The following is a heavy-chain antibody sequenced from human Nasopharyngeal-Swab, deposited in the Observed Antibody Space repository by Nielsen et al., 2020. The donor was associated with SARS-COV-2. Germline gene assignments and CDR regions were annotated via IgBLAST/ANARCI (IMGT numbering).Heavy chain of an antibody. CDR3: ARGGVTNPIDY. J-gene: IGHJ4*02. CDR2: IYAGNGDT. D-gene: IGHD3-3*01. V-gene: IGHV1-3*01. Sequence: ASVKVSCKASGYTFTNYAMHWVRQAPGLRFEWMGWIYAGNGDTRYSQKFQGRVTITRDSSASIAYMDLSSLTSEDTAVYYCARGGVTNPIDYWGQGTLVTVSS. CDR1: GYTFTNYA.